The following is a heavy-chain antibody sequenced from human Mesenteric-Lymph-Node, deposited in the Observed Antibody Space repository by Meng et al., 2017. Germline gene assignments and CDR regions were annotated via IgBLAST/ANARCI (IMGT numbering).Heavy chain of an antibody. CDR2: ISWDGGST. CDR1: GFTFDDYA. J-gene: IGHJ5*02. Sequence: GGSLRLSCAASGFTFDDYAMHWVRQAPGKGLEWVSLISWDGGSTYYADSVKGRFTISRDNSQNSLYLQMNSLRAEDTALYYCAKDTRIAAAGVGWSFDPWGQGTLVTVSS. D-gene: IGHD6-13*01. V-gene: IGHV3-43D*03. CDR3: AKDTRIAAAGVGWSFDP.